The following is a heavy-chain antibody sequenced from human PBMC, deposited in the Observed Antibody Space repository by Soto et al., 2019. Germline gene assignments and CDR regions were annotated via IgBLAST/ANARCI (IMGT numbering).Heavy chain of an antibody. Sequence: QVQLQQWGAGLLKPSETLSLTCDVYGGSFSSYYWNWIRQPPGKGLEWLGEINHSGSTNYNPSLKSRVNISLDTSKTQFSLKLTSVTAADTAVYYCARGEGRLTGTWFDPWGRGTLVTVSS. CDR1: GGSFSSYY. CDR3: ARGEGRLTGTWFDP. CDR2: INHSGST. D-gene: IGHD1-7*01. V-gene: IGHV4-34*01. J-gene: IGHJ5*02.